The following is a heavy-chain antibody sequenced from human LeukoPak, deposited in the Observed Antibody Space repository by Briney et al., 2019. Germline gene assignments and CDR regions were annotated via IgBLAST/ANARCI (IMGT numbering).Heavy chain of an antibody. D-gene: IGHD6-6*01. CDR3: ARLTGYSSSSGYYYGMDL. CDR2: ISSSSSYT. CDR1: GLTFSDYY. J-gene: IGHJ6*02. V-gene: IGHV3-11*06. Sequence: GGSLRLSCAASGLTFSDYYMSWIRQAPGKGLEWVSYISSSSSYTNYADSVKGRFTISRDNAKNSLYLQMNSLRAEDTAVYYCARLTGYSSSSGYYYGMDLWGQGTTVTVSS.